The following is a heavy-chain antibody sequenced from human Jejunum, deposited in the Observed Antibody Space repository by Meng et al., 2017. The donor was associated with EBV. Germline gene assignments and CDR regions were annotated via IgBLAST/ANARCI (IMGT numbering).Heavy chain of an antibody. V-gene: IGHV4-4*02. CDR1: GGSITSSDW. CDR2: IYHDGSS. Sequence: QVQLQESGPGLVNPSGTLSLTCAVFGGSITSSDWWTWVRQPPGEGLEWIGEIYHDGSSNYSPSLKSRVTILLDKSENHFSLKLNSVTAADTAVYYCARVRCSGGSCFYFDYWGQGALVTVSS. J-gene: IGHJ4*02. D-gene: IGHD2-15*01. CDR3: ARVRCSGGSCFYFDY.